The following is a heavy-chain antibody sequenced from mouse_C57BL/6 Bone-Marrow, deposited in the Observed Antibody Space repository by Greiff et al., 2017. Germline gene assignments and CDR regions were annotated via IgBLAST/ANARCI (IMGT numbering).Heavy chain of an antibody. CDR3: ARQDCHFDY. V-gene: IGHV5-6*02. CDR1: GFTFSSYG. J-gene: IGHJ2*01. Sequence: EVMLVESGGDLVKPGGSLKLSCAASGFTFSSYGMSWVRQTPDKRLEWVATISSGGSYTYYPDSVKGRFTISRDNAKNTLYLQMSSLKSEDTAMYYCARQDCHFDYWGQGTTLTVSS. CDR2: ISSGGSYT.